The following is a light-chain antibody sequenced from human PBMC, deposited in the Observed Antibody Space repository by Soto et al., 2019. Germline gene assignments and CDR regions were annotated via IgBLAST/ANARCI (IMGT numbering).Light chain of an antibody. J-gene: IGKJ1*01. V-gene: IGKV1-5*03. CDR1: QSISSW. CDR2: KAS. Sequence: QMTSSPFTLSASVGDRLNITCRASQSISSWLAWYQQKPGKAPKLLIYKASTLESGVPSNFSGSGSGTAFTLTISSLQPEDFATYYCQQYNSYSWTFGQWTK. CDR3: QQYNSYSWT.